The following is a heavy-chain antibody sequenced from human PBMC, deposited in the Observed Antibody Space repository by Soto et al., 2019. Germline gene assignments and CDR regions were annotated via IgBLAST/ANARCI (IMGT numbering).Heavy chain of an antibody. CDR2: IYYSGST. CDR1: GGSISSGGYY. D-gene: IGHD3-9*01. V-gene: IGHV4-31*03. J-gene: IGHJ6*02. CDR3: GRANYDILTGEAAFMDV. Sequence: PSETLSLTCTVSGGSISSGGYYWSWIRQHPGKGLEWIGYIYYSGSTYYNPSLKSRVTISVDTSKNQLPLKLSSVTAADTAVYYCGRANYDILTGEAAFMDVWGQGTTVTVSS.